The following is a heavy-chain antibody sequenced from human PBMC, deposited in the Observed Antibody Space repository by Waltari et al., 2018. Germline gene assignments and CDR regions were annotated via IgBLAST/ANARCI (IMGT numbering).Heavy chain of an antibody. V-gene: IGHV4-61*02. CDR3: AVSPDTATSRAAFHF. CDR2: IYRSGVT. D-gene: IGHD5-18*01. CDR1: GGPLSNLNFY. J-gene: IGHJ6*02. Sequence: QVQLQESGPGLAKASQTLSLTCDVSGGPLSNLNFYWCWTRQPAGKGLEWIGRIYRSGVTDYNPSLRGRATMFLDMSKNQFSLTVDSLIAADTAVYYCAVSPDTATSRAAFHFWGPGTTVSVSS.